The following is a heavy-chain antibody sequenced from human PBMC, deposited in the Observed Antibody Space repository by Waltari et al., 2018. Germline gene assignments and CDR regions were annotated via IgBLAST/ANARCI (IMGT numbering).Heavy chain of an antibody. CDR3: ARLLRGSYPGY. D-gene: IGHD1-26*01. Sequence: EVQLVESGGGLVQPGGSLRLSCAASGFTFSSHWVSWVRQAPGKGLEWVANIKQDGSEKYYVDSVKGRFTISRDNAKNSLYLQMNSLRAEDTAVYYCARLLRGSYPGYWGQGTLVTVSS. J-gene: IGHJ4*02. CDR2: IKQDGSEK. V-gene: IGHV3-7*01. CDR1: GFTFSSHW.